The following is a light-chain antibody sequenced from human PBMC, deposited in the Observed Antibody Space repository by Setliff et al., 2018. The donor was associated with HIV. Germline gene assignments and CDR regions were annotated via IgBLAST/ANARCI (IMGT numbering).Light chain of an antibody. CDR2: STY. J-gene: IGLJ1*01. V-gene: IGLV1-44*01. Sequence: QSVLTQQPSASGAPGQRVTISCSGSSSNVGDNAVSWYQQFPGTAPKLLIYSTYQRPSGVPDRFSGSKSGTSASLAISGLHSEDEADYYCAAWDDSLHGYVFGSGTKVTVL. CDR3: AAWDDSLHGYV. CDR1: SSNVGDNA.